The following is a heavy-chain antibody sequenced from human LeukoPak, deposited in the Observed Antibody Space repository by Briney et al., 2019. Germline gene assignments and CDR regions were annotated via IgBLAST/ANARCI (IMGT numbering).Heavy chain of an antibody. CDR2: IWYGGSNK. CDR1: GFTFSSYG. D-gene: IGHD4-11*01. CDR3: AEEDYSSSFDY. J-gene: IGHJ4*02. V-gene: IGHV3-30*02. Sequence: GGSLRLSCAASGFTFSSYGMHWVRQAPGKGLEWVAVIWYGGSNKYYADSVKGRFTISRDNTKNTLYLQMNSLRAEDTAVYYCAEEDYSSSFDYWGQGTLVTVSS.